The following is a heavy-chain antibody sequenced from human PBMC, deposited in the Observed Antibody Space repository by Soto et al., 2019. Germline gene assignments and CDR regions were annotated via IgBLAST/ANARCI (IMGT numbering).Heavy chain of an antibody. D-gene: IGHD3-16*01. Sequence: GGSLRLSCAASGFTFSTYEMNWVRQAPGKGLEWVSYITSSGSAIYYADSVKGRFTISRDNAKNSLYLQMNSLRAEDTAVYYCARDLSAVANGGFDYWGQGTLAPVSS. V-gene: IGHV3-48*03. CDR3: ARDLSAVANGGFDY. CDR2: ITSSGSAI. CDR1: GFTFSTYE. J-gene: IGHJ4*02.